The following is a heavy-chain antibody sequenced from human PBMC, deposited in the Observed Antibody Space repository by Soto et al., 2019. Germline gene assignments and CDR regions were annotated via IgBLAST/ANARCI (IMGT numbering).Heavy chain of an antibody. Sequence: EVQLLESGGGLVQPGGSLRLSCEASGFTFSSNAMSWVRQAPGKGLEWVSAISGSGGSTYYADSVKGRFTISRDNSKNTLYLQMNSRRAGDTAVYYRAKEYRPPDSRGWSTRGGDYYFDYWGQGTLVTVSS. V-gene: IGHV3-23*01. CDR2: ISGSGGST. CDR3: AKEYRPPDSRGWSTRGGDYYFDY. CDR1: GFTFSSNA. J-gene: IGHJ4*02. D-gene: IGHD6-19*01.